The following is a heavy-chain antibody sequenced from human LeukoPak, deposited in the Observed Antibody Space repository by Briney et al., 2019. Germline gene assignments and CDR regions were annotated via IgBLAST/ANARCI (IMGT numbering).Heavy chain of an antibody. D-gene: IGHD4-23*01. CDR2: INHSGST. Sequence: SETLSLTCAVYGGSFSGYYWSWIRQPPGKGLEWIGEINHSGSTNYNPSLKSRVTISVDTSKNQFSLKLSSVTAADTAVYYCAREPSHGGHDYWGRGTLVTVSS. CDR3: AREPSHGGHDY. J-gene: IGHJ4*02. V-gene: IGHV4-34*01. CDR1: GGSFSGYY.